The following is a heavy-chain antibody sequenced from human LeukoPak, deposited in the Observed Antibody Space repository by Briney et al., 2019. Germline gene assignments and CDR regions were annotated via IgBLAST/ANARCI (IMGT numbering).Heavy chain of an antibody. D-gene: IGHD6-6*01. CDR3: ARGDVTARPFDY. CDR2: IYTSGST. CDR1: GGSISSYY. J-gene: IGHJ4*02. Sequence: NTSETLSLTCTVSGGSISSYYWSWIRQPAGKGLEWIGRIYTSGSTNYNPSLKSRVTISVDRSKNQFSLKLSSVTAADTAVYYCARGDVTARPFDYWGQGTPVTVSS. V-gene: IGHV4-4*07.